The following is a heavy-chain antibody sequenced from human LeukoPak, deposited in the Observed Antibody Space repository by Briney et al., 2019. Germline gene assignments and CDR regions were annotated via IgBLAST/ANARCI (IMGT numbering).Heavy chain of an antibody. D-gene: IGHD6-13*01. Sequence: PGGSLRLSCAASGFTFSDYYMNWIRQAPGKGLEWVSYISSSSSYTNYADSVKGRFTISRDNAQNSLFLQMNALRAEDTAVYYCARDPYSSTWSYGMDVWGQGTTVTVSS. J-gene: IGHJ6*02. CDR3: ARDPYSSTWSYGMDV. CDR2: ISSSSSYT. V-gene: IGHV3-11*05. CDR1: GFTFSDYY.